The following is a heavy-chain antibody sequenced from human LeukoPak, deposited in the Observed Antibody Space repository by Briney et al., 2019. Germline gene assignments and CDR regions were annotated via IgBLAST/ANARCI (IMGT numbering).Heavy chain of an antibody. CDR3: ARGEVTTGLEY. Sequence: ASVKVSCKASGYPFTDYYIHCVRQAPGQGLEWMGWINPNSGGTNYAQKFQGRVTMSRDTSINTAYMELNRLISDDTAVYHCARGEVTTGLEYWGQGTLVTVSS. CDR2: INPNSGGT. D-gene: IGHD1-1*01. CDR1: GYPFTDYY. J-gene: IGHJ4*02. V-gene: IGHV1-2*02.